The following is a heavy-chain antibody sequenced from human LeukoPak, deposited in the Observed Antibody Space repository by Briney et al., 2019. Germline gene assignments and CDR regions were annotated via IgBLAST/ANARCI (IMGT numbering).Heavy chain of an antibody. CDR2: IYYSGST. CDR3: ARESSYYYYMDV. J-gene: IGHJ6*03. Sequence: PSETLSLTCTVSGGSISSYYWSWIRQPPGKGLEWIGYIYYSGSTNYTPSLKSRVTISVDTSKNQFSLKLSSVTAAETAVYYCARESSYYYYMDVWGKGTTVTVSS. V-gene: IGHV4-59*01. CDR1: GGSISSYY.